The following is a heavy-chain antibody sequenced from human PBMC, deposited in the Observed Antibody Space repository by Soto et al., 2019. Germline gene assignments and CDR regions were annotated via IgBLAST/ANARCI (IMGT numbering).Heavy chain of an antibody. CDR1: GGSISSSSYY. Sequence: QLQLQESGPGLVKPSETLSLTCTVSGGSISSSSYYWGWIRQPPGKGLEWIGSIYYSGSTYYNPSLMSRVTISVDTSKNQFSLKLSSVTAADTAVYYCARQTNDYVWGSYRPYYFDYWGQGTLVTVSS. V-gene: IGHV4-39*01. CDR3: ARQTNDYVWGSYRPYYFDY. D-gene: IGHD3-16*02. J-gene: IGHJ4*02. CDR2: IYYSGST.